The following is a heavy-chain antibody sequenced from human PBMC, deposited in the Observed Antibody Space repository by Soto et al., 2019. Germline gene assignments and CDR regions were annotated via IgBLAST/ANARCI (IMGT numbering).Heavy chain of an antibody. CDR1: GFTFSRPA. CDR2: ISSSGGTT. Sequence: EVQLLESGGGLVQPGGSLRLSCAASGFTFSRPAMNWVRLPPGKGLEWVSGISSSGGTTYYADSVKGRFTISRDNSKNTLYRQMNSLRAEDTAVYYCAKEEYCSGGTCYPDYWGQGTRVTVSS. J-gene: IGHJ4*02. V-gene: IGHV3-23*01. D-gene: IGHD2-15*01. CDR3: AKEEYCSGGTCYPDY.